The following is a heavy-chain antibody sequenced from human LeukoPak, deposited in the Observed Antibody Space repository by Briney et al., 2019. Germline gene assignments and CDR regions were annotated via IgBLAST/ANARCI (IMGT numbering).Heavy chain of an antibody. D-gene: IGHD2-2*01. V-gene: IGHV1-69*13. CDR3: ADLVYCSSSSCYEPFNQT. Sequence: SVKVSCKASGGTFSSLTINWVRQAPGQGLEWMGGIIPIFGRANYAQKFQGRVTITADDSTSAAYMELSSLRSEDTAVYYCADLVYCSSSSCYEPFNQTWGQGTLVTVSP. CDR2: IIPIFGRA. CDR1: GGTFSSLT. J-gene: IGHJ4*02.